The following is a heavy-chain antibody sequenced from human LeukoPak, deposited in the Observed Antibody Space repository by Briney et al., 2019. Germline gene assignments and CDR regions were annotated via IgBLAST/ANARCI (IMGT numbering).Heavy chain of an antibody. CDR2: IYSGGST. D-gene: IGHD5-18*01. Sequence: GGSLRLSCAASGFTVSSNYMSWVRQAPGEGLEWASVIYSGGSTYYADSVKGRFTISRDNSKNTLYLQMNSLRAEDTAVYYCAREQLWLGAFDIWGQGTMVTASS. J-gene: IGHJ3*02. V-gene: IGHV3-66*01. CDR1: GFTVSSNY. CDR3: AREQLWLGAFDI.